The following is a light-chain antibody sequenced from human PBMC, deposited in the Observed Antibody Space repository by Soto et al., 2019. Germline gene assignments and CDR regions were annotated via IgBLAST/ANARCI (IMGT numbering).Light chain of an antibody. CDR1: SSNIGAGYD. J-gene: IGLJ2*01. CDR3: QSYDSSLSGSGV. V-gene: IGLV1-40*01. Sequence: QSVLTQPPSVSGAPGQRVTISCTGSSSNIGAGYDVHWYQQLPGRAPKLLIYGNNNRPSGVPDRFSGSKSGTSASLAITGLQAEDEADYYCQSYDSSLSGSGVFGGGTKLTVL. CDR2: GNN.